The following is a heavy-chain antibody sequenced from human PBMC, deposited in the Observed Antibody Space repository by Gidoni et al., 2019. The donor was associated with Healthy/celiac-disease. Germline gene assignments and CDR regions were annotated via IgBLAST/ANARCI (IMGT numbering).Heavy chain of an antibody. CDR2: IYYSGST. CDR1: GGSISSYY. V-gene: IGHV4-59*08. D-gene: IGHD4-17*01. Sequence: QVQLQESGSGLVKPSATLSLTCTVSGGSISSYYWSWIRQPPGKGLEWIGYIYYSGSTNYNPSLKSRVTISVDTSKNQFSLKLSSVTAADTAVYYCARYSTVVPYFDYWGQGTLVTVSS. CDR3: ARYSTVVPYFDY. J-gene: IGHJ4*02.